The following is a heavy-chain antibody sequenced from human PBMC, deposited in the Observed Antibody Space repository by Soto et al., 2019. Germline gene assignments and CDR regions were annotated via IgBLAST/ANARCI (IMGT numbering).Heavy chain of an antibody. J-gene: IGHJ3*01. D-gene: IGHD1-26*01. CDR2: IKAGNGDT. V-gene: IGHV1-3*01. CDR3: ERKEVGPSFHFDL. Sequence: QVHLVQSGAEVEKPGASVKVSCKASGFTLTIYALHWLRQAPVQRLEYMEWIKAGNGDTGHPQKFQGRVTMTRDIPASTVYMELNSLTSEDTAVYYCERKEVGPSFHFDLWGQGTVVVVSS. CDR1: GFTLTIYA.